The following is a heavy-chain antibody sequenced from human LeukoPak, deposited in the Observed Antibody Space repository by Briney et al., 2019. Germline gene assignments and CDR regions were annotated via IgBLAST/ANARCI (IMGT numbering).Heavy chain of an antibody. CDR1: GGSSSGYY. CDR2: INPSGST. J-gene: IGHJ5*02. V-gene: IGHV4-34*01. Sequence: SETLSPTCAVYGGSSSGYYWGWIRQPPRKGLEWIGEINPSGSTNYNPSLKARVTIPVDKSQHQFSPKLSSVTAADTAVYYCARRLLRSTTYYYGSGSFPYSPFDPWGQGTLVTVSS. D-gene: IGHD3-10*01. CDR3: ARRLLRSTTYYYGSGSFPYSPFDP.